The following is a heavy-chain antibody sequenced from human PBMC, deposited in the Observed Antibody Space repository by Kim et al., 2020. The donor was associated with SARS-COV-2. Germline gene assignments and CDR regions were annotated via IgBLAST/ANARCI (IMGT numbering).Heavy chain of an antibody. Sequence: GKGRFTISRDNSKNTLYLQMNSLRAEDTAVYYGAKLGLYYYGSGSYNFDPWGQGTLVTVSS. D-gene: IGHD3-10*01. CDR3: AKLGLYYYGSGSYNFDP. V-gene: IGHV3-23*01. J-gene: IGHJ5*02.